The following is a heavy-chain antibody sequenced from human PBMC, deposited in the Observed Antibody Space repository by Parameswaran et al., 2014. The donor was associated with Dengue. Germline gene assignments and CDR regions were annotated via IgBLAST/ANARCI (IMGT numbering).Heavy chain of an antibody. J-gene: IGHJ5*02. CDR3: AKLEVTTVTTA. Sequence: RWIRQPPGKGLEWVSAISGSGGSTYYADSVKGRFTISRDNSKNTLYLQMNSLRAEDTAVYYCAKLEVTTVTTAWGQGTLVTVSS. D-gene: IGHD4-17*01. V-gene: IGHV3-23*01. CDR2: ISGSGGST.